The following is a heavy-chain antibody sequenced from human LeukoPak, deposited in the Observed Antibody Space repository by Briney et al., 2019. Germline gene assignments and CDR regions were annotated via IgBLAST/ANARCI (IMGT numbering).Heavy chain of an antibody. CDR1: GGSFSGYY. D-gene: IGHD4-11*01. J-gene: IGHJ4*02. CDR2: INHSGST. V-gene: IGHV4-34*01. Sequence: SETLSLTCAVSGGSFSGYYWSWIRQPPGKGLEWIGEINHSGSTNYNPSLKSRVTISVDTSKNQFSLKLSSVTAADTAVYYCARNTVTTTGIHYWGQGTLVTVSS. CDR3: ARNTVTTTGIHY.